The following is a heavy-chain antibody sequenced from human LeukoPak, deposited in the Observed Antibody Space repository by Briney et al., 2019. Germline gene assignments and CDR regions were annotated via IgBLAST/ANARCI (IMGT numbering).Heavy chain of an antibody. V-gene: IGHV3-23*01. Sequence: PGGSLRLSCAASGFTFSSYAMSWVRQAPGKGLEWVSAISGSGGSTYYADSVKGRFTISRDNSKNTLYLQMNGLRAEDTAVYYCAKDRSRGGSNKNGYWGQGTLVTVSS. D-gene: IGHD2-15*01. CDR3: AKDRSRGGSNKNGY. J-gene: IGHJ4*02. CDR1: GFTFSSYA. CDR2: ISGSGGST.